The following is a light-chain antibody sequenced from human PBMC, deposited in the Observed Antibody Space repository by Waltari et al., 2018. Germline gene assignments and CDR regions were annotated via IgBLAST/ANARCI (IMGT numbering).Light chain of an antibody. V-gene: IGLV2-14*01. J-gene: IGLJ2*01. CDR2: DVS. Sequence: QSALTQPASVSGSPGQPVTIFCAGTSMDVGGYNSVSWYQEHPGQAPRVIIYDVSDRPSGVSDRFSGSKSGNTASLTISGLQAEDEADYYCSSQSSNDVVLFGGGTKLTVL. CDR1: SMDVGGYNS. CDR3: SSQSSNDVVL.